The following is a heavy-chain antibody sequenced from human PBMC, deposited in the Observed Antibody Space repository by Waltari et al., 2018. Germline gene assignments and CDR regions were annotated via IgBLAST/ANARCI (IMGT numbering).Heavy chain of an antibody. Sequence: QVQLQESGPGLVKPSETLSLTCTVSGYSNSSGYYWGWIRQPPGKGLEWIGSIYHSGSTYYNPSLKSRVTISVDTSKNQFSLKLSSVTAADTAVYYCAREGSLDLEYWGQGTLVTVSS. CDR2: IYHSGST. V-gene: IGHV4-38-2*02. J-gene: IGHJ4*02. CDR1: GYSNSSGYY. CDR3: AREGSLDLEY.